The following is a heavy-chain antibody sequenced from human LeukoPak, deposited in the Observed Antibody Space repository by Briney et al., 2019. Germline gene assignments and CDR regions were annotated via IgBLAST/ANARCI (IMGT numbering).Heavy chain of an antibody. J-gene: IGHJ4*02. CDR1: GFTVSSNY. D-gene: IGHD6-13*01. V-gene: IGHV3-53*01. CDR3: ARVVRQQLALDY. CDR2: IYSGGNT. Sequence: GGSLRLSCAASGFTVSSNYMSWVRQAPGKGLEWVSVIYSGGNTYYADSVKGRFTISRDNSKNTLYLQMNSLRAEDTAVYYCARVVRQQLALDYWGQGTLVTVSS.